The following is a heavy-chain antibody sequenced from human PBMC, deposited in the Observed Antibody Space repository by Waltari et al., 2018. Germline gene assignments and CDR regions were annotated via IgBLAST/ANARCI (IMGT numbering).Heavy chain of an antibody. J-gene: IGHJ5*02. CDR2: INPRGGGT. Sequence: QVQLVQSGAEVKKPGATVRVSCKASGYVFTSDYIHWVRQAPGQGLEWMGIINPRGGGTTYAQKIQGRVTMTRDTSTSTVYMELSSLRSEDTAVYYCGKDQGASGWNKGWLDPWGQGTLVTVSS. D-gene: IGHD6-19*01. CDR3: GKDQGASGWNKGWLDP. CDR1: GYVFTSDY. V-gene: IGHV1-46*01.